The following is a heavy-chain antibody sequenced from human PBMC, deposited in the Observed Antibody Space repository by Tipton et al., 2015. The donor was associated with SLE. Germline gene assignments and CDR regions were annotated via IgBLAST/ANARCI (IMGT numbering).Heavy chain of an antibody. V-gene: IGHV4-59*05. J-gene: IGHJ4*02. CDR2: SYYSGST. Sequence: TLSLTCTVSGGAISIYYWSWIRQPPGKGLEWIGSSYYSGSTYYNPSLMSRVTISVDTSKNQFSLKLSSVTAADTAVYYCARRSVLLWFFDYWGQGTLVTVSS. CDR1: GGAISIYY. D-gene: IGHD3-10*01. CDR3: ARRSVLLWFFDY.